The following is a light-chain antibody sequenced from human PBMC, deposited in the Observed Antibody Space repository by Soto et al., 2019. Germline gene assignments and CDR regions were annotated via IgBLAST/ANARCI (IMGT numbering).Light chain of an antibody. CDR1: SSDVGFYDF. J-gene: IGLJ1*01. CDR2: EVV. V-gene: IGLV2-8*01. CDR3: KSYAGSNTDV. Sequence: QSALTQPASVSGSPGQSITISCTGTSSDVGFYDFVSWYQHHPGKAPRLIIYEVVQRPSGVPDRFSGSKSGNTASLTVSGLQAADEADYFCKSYAGSNTDVFGSGTKVTVL.